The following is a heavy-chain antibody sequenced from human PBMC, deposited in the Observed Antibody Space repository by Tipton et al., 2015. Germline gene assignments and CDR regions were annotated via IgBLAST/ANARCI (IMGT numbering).Heavy chain of an antibody. CDR2: ISQSGSS. CDR3: VRPANHGFDV. CDR1: GDSISSNSW. J-gene: IGHJ3*01. Sequence: GSLRLSCAVSGDSISSNSWWSWVRQPPGKGLEWIGEISQSGSSNYIPSLQSRVAMSADTSRNQFSLNLTSVTAADTSVYYCVRPANHGFDVWGQGTMVTVSS. V-gene: IGHV4-4*02.